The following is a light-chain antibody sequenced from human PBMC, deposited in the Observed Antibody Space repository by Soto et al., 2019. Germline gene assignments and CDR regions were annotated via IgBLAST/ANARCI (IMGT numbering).Light chain of an antibody. V-gene: IGKV3-20*01. J-gene: IGKJ1*01. CDR1: QSVSSSY. CDR2: GAS. CDR3: EQYQQWPPT. Sequence: EIVLTQSPGTLSLSPGERATLSCRASQSVSSSYLAWYQQKPGQAPRLLIYGASSRATGIPDRFSGSGSGTDFTLTISRLEPEDFAVYFCEQYQQWPPTFGQGTKVDIK.